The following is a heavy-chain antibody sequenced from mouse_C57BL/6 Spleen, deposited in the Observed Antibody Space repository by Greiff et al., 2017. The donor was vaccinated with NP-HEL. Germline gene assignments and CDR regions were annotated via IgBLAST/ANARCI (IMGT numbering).Heavy chain of an antibody. V-gene: IGHV1-80*01. CDR2: IYPGDGDT. J-gene: IGHJ2*01. CDR3: ARKEDYDYGFDY. CDR1: GYAFSSYW. Sequence: QVQLQQSGAELVKPGASVKISCKASGYAFSSYWMNWVKQRPGKGLEWIGQIYPGDGDTNYNGKFKGKATLTADKSSSTAYMQLSSLTSEDSAVYFCARKEDYDYGFDYWGQGTTLTVSS. D-gene: IGHD2-4*01.